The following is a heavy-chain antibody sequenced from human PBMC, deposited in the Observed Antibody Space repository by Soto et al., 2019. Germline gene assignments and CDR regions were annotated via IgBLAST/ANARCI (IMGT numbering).Heavy chain of an antibody. CDR2: IYPGDSDT. V-gene: IGHV5-51*01. Sequence: GESRKISCKGSGYSFTSYWIGWVRQMPGKGLEWMGIIYPGDSDTRYSPSFQGQVTISADKSISTAYLQWSSLKASDTAMYYCARPKMDPYYGMDVWGQGTTVTVSS. CDR3: ARPKMDPYYGMDV. CDR1: GYSFTSYW. J-gene: IGHJ6*02.